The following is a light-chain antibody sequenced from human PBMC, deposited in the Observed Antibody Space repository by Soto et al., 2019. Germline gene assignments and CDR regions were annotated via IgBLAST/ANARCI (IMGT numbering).Light chain of an antibody. CDR1: QRVNSSY. Sequence: EIVLTQSPATLSLSPGERATLSCGASQRVNSSYLAWYQQKPGLAPRLLIYDASSRATGIPDRFSGSGSGTDFSLTISILEPEDFAVYYCQQYGSSPPITFGHGTRMEIK. CDR2: DAS. V-gene: IGKV3D-20*01. CDR3: QQYGSSPPIT. J-gene: IGKJ5*01.